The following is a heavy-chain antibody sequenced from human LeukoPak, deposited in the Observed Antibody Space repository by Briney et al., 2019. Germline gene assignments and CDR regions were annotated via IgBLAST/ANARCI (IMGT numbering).Heavy chain of an antibody. J-gene: IGHJ3*02. D-gene: IGHD5-24*01. V-gene: IGHV4-4*02. CDR2: IYHSGIT. Sequence: SGTLSLTCAVSSGSISSNNWWNWVRQPPGKGLEWIGEIYHSGITEYNPSLRSRVTISVDKSKNQFSLKLNSVTAADTAVYYCARDGVEMATTDAFDIWGQGTMVTVSS. CDR3: ARDGVEMATTDAFDI. CDR1: SGSISSNNW.